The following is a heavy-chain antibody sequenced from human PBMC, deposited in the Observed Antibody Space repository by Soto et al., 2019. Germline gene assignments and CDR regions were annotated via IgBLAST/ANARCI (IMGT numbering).Heavy chain of an antibody. D-gene: IGHD3-10*01. CDR1: GFTFSSYG. J-gene: IGHJ4*02. CDR3: AKSLLLDLDAQDLDY. Sequence: QVQLVESGGGVVQPGRSLRLSCAASGFTFSSYGMHWVRQAPGKGLEWVAVISYDGSNKYYADSVKGRFTISRDNSKNTLYLQMNSLRAEDTAVYYCAKSLLLDLDAQDLDYWGQGTLVTVSS. CDR2: ISYDGSNK. V-gene: IGHV3-30*18.